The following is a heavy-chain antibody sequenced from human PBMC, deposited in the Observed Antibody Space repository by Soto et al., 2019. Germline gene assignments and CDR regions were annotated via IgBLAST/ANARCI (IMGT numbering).Heavy chain of an antibody. D-gene: IGHD3-10*01. CDR1: GFTFSSYW. Sequence: PRLSCAASGFTFSSYWLSWVRQAPGKGPEWVANIKQDGSEKYYVDSVKGRFTISRDNAKNSLYLQMNSLRAEDTAVYYCARVVGGAWFGELLNTNWFDPWGQGTLVTVSS. CDR3: ARVVGGAWFGELLNTNWFDP. V-gene: IGHV3-7*03. CDR2: IKQDGSEK. J-gene: IGHJ5*02.